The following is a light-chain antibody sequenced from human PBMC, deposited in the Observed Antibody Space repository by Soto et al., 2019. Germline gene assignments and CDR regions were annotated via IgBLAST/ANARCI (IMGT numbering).Light chain of an antibody. CDR2: GAS. V-gene: IGKV3-15*01. J-gene: IGKJ1*01. CDR3: QQYNNWPWT. Sequence: EIVMKQSPATLSVSPGERATLSCRASQSVSSNLAWYQQKPGQAPRLLIYGASTRATGIPARFSGSGSGTEFTLTISSLQSEDVAVYYCQQYNNWPWTFGQGTKVDIK. CDR1: QSVSSN.